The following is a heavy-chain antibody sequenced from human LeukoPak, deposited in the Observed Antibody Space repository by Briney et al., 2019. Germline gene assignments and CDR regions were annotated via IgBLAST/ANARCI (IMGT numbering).Heavy chain of an antibody. CDR3: ARNMVRGVIAHLDAFDI. D-gene: IGHD3-10*01. Sequence: ASVKVSCKASGYTFTSYGISWVRQAPGQGLEWMGWVSAYNGNTNYAQKLQGRVTMTTDTSTSTAYMELRSLRSDDTAVYYCARNMVRGVIAHLDAFDIWGQGTMVTVSS. V-gene: IGHV1-18*01. CDR2: VSAYNGNT. CDR1: GYTFTSYG. J-gene: IGHJ3*02.